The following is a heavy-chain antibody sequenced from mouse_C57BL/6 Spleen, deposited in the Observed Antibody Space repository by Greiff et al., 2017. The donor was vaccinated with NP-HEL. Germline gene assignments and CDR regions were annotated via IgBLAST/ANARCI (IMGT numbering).Heavy chain of an antibody. CDR2: IDPSDSYT. Sequence: QVQLQQPGAELVKPGASVKLSCKASGYTFTSYWMQWVNQRPGQGLEWIGEIDPSDSYTNYNQKFKGKATLTVDTSSSTAYMHLSSLTSEDSAVYYCARRNYYGSSSDFDYWGQGTTLTVSS. J-gene: IGHJ2*01. CDR3: ARRNYYGSSSDFDY. D-gene: IGHD1-1*01. CDR1: GYTFTSYW. V-gene: IGHV1-50*01.